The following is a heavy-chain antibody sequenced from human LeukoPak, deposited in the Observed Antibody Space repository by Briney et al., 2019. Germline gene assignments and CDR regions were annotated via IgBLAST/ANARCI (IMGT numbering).Heavy chain of an antibody. CDR1: GYTFTGYY. Sequence: AASVKVSCKASGYTFTGYYMHWVRQAPGQGLEWMGWINPNSGGTNYAQKFQGRVTMTRDTSISTAYMELSRLRSDDAAVYYCARDAGYCTGGSCWYFDHWGQGTLVTVSS. J-gene: IGHJ4*02. CDR3: ARDAGYCTGGSCWYFDH. CDR2: INPNSGGT. D-gene: IGHD2-15*01. V-gene: IGHV1-2*02.